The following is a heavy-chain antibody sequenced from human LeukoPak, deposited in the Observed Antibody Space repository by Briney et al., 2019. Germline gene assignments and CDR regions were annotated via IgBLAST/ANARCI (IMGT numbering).Heavy chain of an antibody. D-gene: IGHD3-22*01. CDR1: GGTFSSYA. Sequence: SVKVSCKASGGTFSSYAISWVRQAPGQGLEWMGGIIPIFGTANYAQKFQGGVTITADESTSTAYMELSSLRSEDTAVYYCASAPGYYYHSSGYQLNTNYYYYGMDVWGQGTTVTVSS. V-gene: IGHV1-69*13. CDR3: ASAPGYYYHSSGYQLNTNYYYYGMDV. CDR2: IIPIFGTA. J-gene: IGHJ6*02.